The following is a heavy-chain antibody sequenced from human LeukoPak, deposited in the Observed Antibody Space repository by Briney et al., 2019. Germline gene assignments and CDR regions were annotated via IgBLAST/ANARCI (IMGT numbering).Heavy chain of an antibody. Sequence: GASVKVSCKASGYTFTSYGINWVRQAPGQGLEWMGWISAYNSNTHYAQKLQGRVTMTTDTSTSTAYMEVRSLRSDDTAVYYCARAGYCSGGSCYGGDYWGQGTLVTVSS. J-gene: IGHJ4*02. V-gene: IGHV1-18*01. CDR2: ISAYNSNT. CDR1: GYTFTSYG. CDR3: ARAGYCSGGSCYGGDY. D-gene: IGHD2-15*01.